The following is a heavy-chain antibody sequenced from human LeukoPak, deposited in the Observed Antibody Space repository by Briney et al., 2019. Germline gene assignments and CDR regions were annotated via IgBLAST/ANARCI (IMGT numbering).Heavy chain of an antibody. CDR2: ISSSSSTI. CDR3: ARDLLDYYDSSGYY. Sequence: GGSLRLSCAASGFTFSSYSMNWVRQAPGKGLEWVSYISSSSSTIYYADSVKGRFTISRDNAKNSLYLQMNSLRAEDTAVYYCARDLLDYYDSSGYYWGQGTLVTVSS. J-gene: IGHJ4*02. D-gene: IGHD3-22*01. CDR1: GFTFSSYS. V-gene: IGHV3-48*04.